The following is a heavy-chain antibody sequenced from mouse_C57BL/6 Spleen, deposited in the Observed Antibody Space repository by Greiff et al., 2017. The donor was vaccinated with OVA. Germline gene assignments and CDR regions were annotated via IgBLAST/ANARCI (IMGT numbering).Heavy chain of an antibody. CDR3: ARDSSGRWYFDY. CDR2: IYPGSGST. D-gene: IGHD3-2*02. V-gene: IGHV1-55*01. Sequence: QVQLQQPGAELVKPGASVKMSCKASGYTFTSYWITWVKQRPGQGLEWIGAIYPGSGSTNYNEKFKSKATLTVDTSSSTAYMQLSSLTSEDSAVYYCARDSSGRWYFDYWGQGTTLTVSS. J-gene: IGHJ2*01. CDR1: GYTFTSYW.